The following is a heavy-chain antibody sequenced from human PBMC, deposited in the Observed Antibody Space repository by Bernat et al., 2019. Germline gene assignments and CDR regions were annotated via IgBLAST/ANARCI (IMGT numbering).Heavy chain of an antibody. CDR1: GFTFNNYF. J-gene: IGHJ6*02. Sequence: VQLVESGGGLVQPGGSLRLSCAASGFTFNNYFMNWVRQAPGKGLEWVAVIWYDGSNKYYADSVKGRFTISRDNSKNTLYLQMNSLRAEDTAVYYCARNPGWGAAAGNYYYYGMDVWGQGTTVTVSS. CDR3: ARNPGWGAAAGNYYYYGMDV. CDR2: IWYDGSNK. V-gene: IGHV3-33*08. D-gene: IGHD6-13*01.